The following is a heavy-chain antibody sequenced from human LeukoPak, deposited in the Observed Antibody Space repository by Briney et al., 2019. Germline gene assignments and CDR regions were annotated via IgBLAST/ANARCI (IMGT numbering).Heavy chain of an antibody. V-gene: IGHV3-21*06. CDR2: ISSSSSYI. Sequence: PGGSLRLSCAASGFTFSSYSMNWVRQAPGKGLEWVSSISSSSSYIYYADSVKGRFTISRDNAKNTLFLQMNSLRVEDTAVYYCARDRIVEGRYGELHAWGQGTLVTVSS. CDR3: ARDRIVEGRYGELHA. D-gene: IGHD3-10*01. CDR1: GFTFSSYS. J-gene: IGHJ5*02.